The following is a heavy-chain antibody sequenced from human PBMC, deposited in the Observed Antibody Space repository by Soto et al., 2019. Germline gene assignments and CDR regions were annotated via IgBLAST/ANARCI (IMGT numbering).Heavy chain of an antibody. D-gene: IGHD3-9*01. CDR2: IYYSGST. V-gene: IGHV4-59*08. CDR1: GVSISSYN. Sequence: SETQSFTCTVSGVSISSYNWSWIRPPTGKGLEWIGYIYYSGSTNYNPSLKSRVTISVDTSKNQFSLKLSSVTAADTAVYYCARHPGGVLRYFDWPTTPNWFDPWGQGTLVTVSS. CDR3: ARHPGGVLRYFDWPTTPNWFDP. J-gene: IGHJ5*02.